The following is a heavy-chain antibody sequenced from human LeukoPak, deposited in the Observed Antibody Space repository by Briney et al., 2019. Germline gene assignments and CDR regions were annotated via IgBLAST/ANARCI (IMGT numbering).Heavy chain of an antibody. J-gene: IGHJ4*02. CDR1: GGTFGSYA. V-gene: IGHV1-69*04. CDR3: ARGDYGDSPVHFDY. Sequence: SVKVSCKASGGTFGSYAISWVRQAPGQGLEWMGRIIPILGIANYAQKFQGRVTITADKSTSTAYMELSSLRSEDTAVYYCARGDYGDSPVHFDYWGQGTLVTVSS. CDR2: IIPILGIA. D-gene: IGHD4-17*01.